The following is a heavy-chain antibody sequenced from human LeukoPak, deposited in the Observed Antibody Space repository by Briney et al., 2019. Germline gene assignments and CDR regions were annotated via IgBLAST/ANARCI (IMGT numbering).Heavy chain of an antibody. J-gene: IGHJ5*02. CDR2: IYYSGST. CDR1: GGSISSYY. Sequence: SETLSLTCTVSGGSISSYYWSWIRQPPGKGLEWIGYIYYSGSTNYNPSLKSRVTISVDTSKNQFSLKLSSVTAADTAVYYCARDGRGNYGNWFDPWAREPWSPSPQ. CDR3: ARDGRGNYGNWFDP. V-gene: IGHV4-59*01. D-gene: IGHD4-11*01.